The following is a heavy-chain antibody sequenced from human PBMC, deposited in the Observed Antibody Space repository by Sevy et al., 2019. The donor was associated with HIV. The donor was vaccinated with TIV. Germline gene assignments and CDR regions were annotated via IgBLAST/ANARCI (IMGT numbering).Heavy chain of an antibody. CDR3: AKSPPYGTGSCPNWFDP. J-gene: IGHJ5*02. CDR1: GFTFSSYA. D-gene: IGHD3-10*01. Sequence: GGSLRLSCAASGFTFSSYAMSWVRQAPGKGLEWVSAISGSGGSTYYADSVKGRFTISRDNSKNTLYLQMNSLRAEDTAVYYCAKSPPYGTGSCPNWFDPWGQGTLVTVSS. V-gene: IGHV3-23*01. CDR2: ISGSGGST.